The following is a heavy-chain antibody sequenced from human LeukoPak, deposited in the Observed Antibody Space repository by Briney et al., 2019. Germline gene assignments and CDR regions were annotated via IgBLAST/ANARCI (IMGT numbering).Heavy chain of an antibody. J-gene: IGHJ6*02. CDR2: FSGGGGST. D-gene: IGHD2-2*01. CDR3: ANMFCSTTSCQRPYYYGMDV. CDR1: GFTFSSYA. Sequence: GGSLRLSCAASGFTFSSYAMSWVRQAPGKGLEWVSTFSGGGGSTYYADSVKGRFSISRDNSMNTLYLQMNSLRAEDTAVYYCANMFCSTTSCQRPYYYGMDVWGQGTTVTVSS. V-gene: IGHV3-23*01.